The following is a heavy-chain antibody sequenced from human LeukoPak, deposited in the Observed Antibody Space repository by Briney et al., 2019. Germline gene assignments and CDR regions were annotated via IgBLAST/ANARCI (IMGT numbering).Heavy chain of an antibody. V-gene: IGHV3-21*01. D-gene: IGHD3-16*02. Sequence: GGSLRLSCAASGFTFSSYSMNWVRQAPGKGLEWVSSISSSSSYIYYADSVKGRFTISRDNAKNSLYLQMNSLRAEDTAVYYCARDPEAYDYVWGSYRYYDYRGQGTLVTVSS. CDR1: GFTFSSYS. J-gene: IGHJ4*02. CDR2: ISSSSSYI. CDR3: ARDPEAYDYVWGSYRYYDY.